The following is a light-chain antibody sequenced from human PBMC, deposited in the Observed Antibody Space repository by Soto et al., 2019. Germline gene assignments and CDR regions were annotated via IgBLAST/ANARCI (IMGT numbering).Light chain of an antibody. J-gene: IGLJ3*02. CDR2: MNN. V-gene: IGLV1-47*01. CDR1: RSNIGSSI. CDR3: VAWNDNLSARV. Sequence: QSVLTQPPSLSGTPGQTVTISCIGSRSNIGSSIVHWYQQLPGTAPKHIIYMNNQRPSGVPDRFSGSKSGTSASLVISGLRSEDEADYYCVAWNDNLSARVFGGGTEHTVL.